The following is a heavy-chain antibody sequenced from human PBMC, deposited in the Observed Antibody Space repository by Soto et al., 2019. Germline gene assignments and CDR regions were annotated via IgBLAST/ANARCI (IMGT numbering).Heavy chain of an antibody. CDR2: INHSGST. CDR3: AREARITIFGVVYSSGAYGMDV. J-gene: IGHJ6*02. Sequence: SETLSLTCAVYGGSFSGYYWSWIRQPPGKGLEWIGEINHSGSTNYNPSLKSRVTISVDTSKNQFSLKLSSVTAADTAVYYCAREARITIFGVVYSSGAYGMDVWGQGTTVTVSS. D-gene: IGHD3-3*01. CDR1: GGSFSGYY. V-gene: IGHV4-34*01.